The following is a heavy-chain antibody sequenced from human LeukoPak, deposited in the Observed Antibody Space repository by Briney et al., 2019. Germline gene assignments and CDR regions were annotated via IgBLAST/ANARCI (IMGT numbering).Heavy chain of an antibody. CDR2: ISAYNGNT. Sequence: ASVKVSCKASGYTFTSYGISWVRQAPGQGLEWMGWISAYNGNTNYAQKLQGRVTMTTDTSTSTAYMELRSLRSDDTAVYYCARDLIVGAVYYYYYYMDVWGKGTTVTVSS. V-gene: IGHV1-18*01. CDR1: GYTFTSYG. D-gene: IGHD1-26*01. CDR3: ARDLIVGAVYYYYYYMDV. J-gene: IGHJ6*03.